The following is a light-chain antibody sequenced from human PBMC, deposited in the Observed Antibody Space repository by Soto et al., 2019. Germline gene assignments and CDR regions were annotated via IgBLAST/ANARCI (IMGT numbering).Light chain of an antibody. J-gene: IGKJ1*01. V-gene: IGKV4-1*01. CDR1: QSVLYSSNNKNY. CDR2: WAS. Sequence: DIVMTQSPDSLAVSLGERATINCKSSQSVLYSSNNKNYLSWYQQRPGQPPKLLIYWASTRESGVPDRFSGSGSGTDFTLTINSLQAEDVAVYYCQQCYASPRTFGQGTKVDIK. CDR3: QQCYASPRT.